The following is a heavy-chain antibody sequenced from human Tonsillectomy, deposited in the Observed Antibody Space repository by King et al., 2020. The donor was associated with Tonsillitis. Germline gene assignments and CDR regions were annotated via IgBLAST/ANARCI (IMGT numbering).Heavy chain of an antibody. J-gene: IGHJ6*03. CDR1: GASVNNYY. Sequence: QLQEPGPGLVKPSETLSLTCTVSGASVNNYYWGWVRQPPGKGLEWIGCIYYSGTPTYNPSLKSRVTISVDTSKNQFSLKLSSVTAADTAVYFCARNYLVPVTTTTYYYYMDVWGRGTTVTVSS. CDR2: IYYSGTP. CDR3: ARNYLVPVTTTTYYYYMDV. V-gene: IGHV4-59*02. D-gene: IGHD1/OR15-1a*01.